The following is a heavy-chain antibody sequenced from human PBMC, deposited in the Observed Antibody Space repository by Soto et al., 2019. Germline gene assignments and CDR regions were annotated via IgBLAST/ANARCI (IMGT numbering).Heavy chain of an antibody. CDR1: GFTFSSYA. V-gene: IGHV3-23*01. CDR3: AKDIVDTIFGVVPYYYGMDV. Sequence: GGSLRLSCAASGFTFSSYAMSWVRQAPGKGLEWVSAISGSGGSTYYADSVKGRFTISRDNSKNTLYLQMNSLRAEDTAIYYCAKDIVDTIFGVVPYYYGMDVWGQGTTVTVSS. J-gene: IGHJ6*02. D-gene: IGHD3-3*01. CDR2: ISGSGGST.